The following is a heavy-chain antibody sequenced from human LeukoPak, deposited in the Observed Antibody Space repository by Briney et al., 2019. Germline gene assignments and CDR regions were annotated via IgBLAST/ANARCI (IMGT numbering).Heavy chain of an antibody. CDR2: ISYDGSNK. J-gene: IGHJ4*02. D-gene: IGHD5-18*01. Sequence: GRSLRLSCAASGXXXXXSDMXXXXXAPGXGLEWVAVISYDGSNKYYADSVKGLFTISRDNSKNTLYLQMNSLRAEDTAVYYCAKGGYNYGYADYWGQGTLVTVSS. V-gene: IGHV3-30*18. CDR3: AKGGYNYGYADY. CDR1: GXXXXXSD.